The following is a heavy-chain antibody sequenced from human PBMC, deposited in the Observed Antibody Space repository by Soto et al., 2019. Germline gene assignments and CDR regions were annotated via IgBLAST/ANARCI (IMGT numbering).Heavy chain of an antibody. CDR1: GGTFSTYT. Sequence: QVQLVQSGAEVKKPGSSVKVSCKASGGTFSTYTISWVRQAPGQGLEWMGRIAPIINIPDYSQKFQGSVTLTADKSTPTAYMELSSLRSEHTALYYCARAMCFGGSCYLEVWGQGTLVTVS. V-gene: IGHV1-69*02. CDR2: IAPIINIP. D-gene: IGHD2-15*01. J-gene: IGHJ4*02. CDR3: ARAMCFGGSCYLEV.